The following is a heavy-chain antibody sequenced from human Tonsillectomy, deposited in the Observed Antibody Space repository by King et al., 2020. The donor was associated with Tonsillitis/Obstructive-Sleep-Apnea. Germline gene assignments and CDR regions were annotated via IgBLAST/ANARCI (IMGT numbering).Heavy chain of an antibody. CDR3: AHRQGFCTGGNCPRWFDP. Sequence: TLKESGHTLVQPTQTLTLTCTFSGFSLTTGGVGVGWIRQPPGRALEWLALIYWDDDKQYSPSLKSRLTITKDTSKNQVVLTLANVDPVDTATYYCAHRQGFCTGGNCPRWFDPWGQGTLVTVSS. D-gene: IGHD2-8*02. CDR2: IYWDDDK. V-gene: IGHV2-5*02. J-gene: IGHJ5*02. CDR1: GFSLTTGGVG.